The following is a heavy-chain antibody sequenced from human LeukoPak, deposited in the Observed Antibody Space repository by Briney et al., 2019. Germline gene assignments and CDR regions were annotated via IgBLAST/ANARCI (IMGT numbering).Heavy chain of an antibody. J-gene: IGHJ4*02. CDR3: VRSYYGSGTFYLGGY. CDR2: ISTNGGST. Sequence: PGGSLRLSCAVSGFTVSSTYMSWVRQAPGKGLEYVSGISTNGGSTYYADSVKGRFTISRDNSKNTVYLQMSSLRTEDAALYYCVRSYYGSGTFYLGGYWGQGTLVTVSS. V-gene: IGHV3-64D*06. CDR1: GFTVSSTY. D-gene: IGHD3-10*01.